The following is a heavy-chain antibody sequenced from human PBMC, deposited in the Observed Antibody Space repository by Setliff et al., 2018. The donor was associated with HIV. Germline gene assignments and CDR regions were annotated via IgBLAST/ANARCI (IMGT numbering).Heavy chain of an antibody. CDR2: IYAGGST. CDR3: AKLREGHVYSQYDS. V-gene: IGHV3-53*01. J-gene: IGHJ5*01. Sequence: SCAASGLTDTYNYMSWVRQAPGKGLEWVSVIYAGGSTCYADSVKGRFTISRDNSQNALYLQMDSLRAEDTAVYHCAKLREGHVYSQYDSWGHGTLVTVSS. D-gene: IGHD2-21*01. CDR1: GLTDTYNY.